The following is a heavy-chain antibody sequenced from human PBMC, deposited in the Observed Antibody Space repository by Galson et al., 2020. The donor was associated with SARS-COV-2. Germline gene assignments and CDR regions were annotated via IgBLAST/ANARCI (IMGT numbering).Heavy chain of an antibody. CDR2: YWDDDK. CDR3: AHRDGYNSGFDY. D-gene: IGHD5-12*01. Sequence: YWDDDKRYSPSLKSRLTITKDTSKNQVVLTMTNMDPVDTATYYCAHRDGYNSGFDYWGQGTLVTVSS. V-gene: IGHV2-5*02. J-gene: IGHJ4*02.